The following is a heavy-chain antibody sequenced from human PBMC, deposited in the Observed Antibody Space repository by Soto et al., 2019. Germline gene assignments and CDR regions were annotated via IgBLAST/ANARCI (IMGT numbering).Heavy chain of an antibody. J-gene: IGHJ6*02. CDR2: MNPNSANT. CDR1: GYTFTSYD. V-gene: IGHV1-8*01. CDR3: AREGVRGLDG. D-gene: IGHD3-16*01. Sequence: QVQLVQSGAEVKKPGASVKVSCKASGYTFTSYDINWVRQATGQGLEWMGWMNPNSANTGYAQKFQGRVTMSRNTSISTADMGLIRLTSDEMAVYYCAREGVRGLDGWGQGTAVTVSS.